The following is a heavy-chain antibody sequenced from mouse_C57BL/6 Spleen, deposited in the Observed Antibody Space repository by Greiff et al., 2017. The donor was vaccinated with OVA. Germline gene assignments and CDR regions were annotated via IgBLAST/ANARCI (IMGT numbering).Heavy chain of an antibody. V-gene: IGHV1-64*01. D-gene: IGHD4-1*01. CDR3: ARGGLGRGYCDV. J-gene: IGHJ1*03. Sequence: QVQLQQPGAELVKPGASVKLSCKASGYTFTSYWMHWVKQRPGQGLEWIGMIHPNSGSTNYNEKFKSKATLTVDKSSSTAYMQLSSLTSEDSAVYYCARGGLGRGYCDVWGTGTTVTVSS. CDR1: GYTFTSYW. CDR2: IHPNSGST.